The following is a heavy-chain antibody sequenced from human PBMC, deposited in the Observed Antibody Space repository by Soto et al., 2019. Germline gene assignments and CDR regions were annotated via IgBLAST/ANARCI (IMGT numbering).Heavy chain of an antibody. J-gene: IGHJ5*02. CDR1: GDSFGSYA. Sequence: QMQLVQSGPEVKKPGSSVKVSCKASGDSFGSYAVSWVRQAPGQGLEWMGAIIPVCGTTNYTQKFQGRVTITADDSTTTAYMELSSLRSDDTDVYYCAREPFGRFDPWGQGTLVTVAS. V-gene: IGHV1-69*01. CDR2: IIPVCGTT. CDR3: AREPFGRFDP. D-gene: IGHD3-10*01.